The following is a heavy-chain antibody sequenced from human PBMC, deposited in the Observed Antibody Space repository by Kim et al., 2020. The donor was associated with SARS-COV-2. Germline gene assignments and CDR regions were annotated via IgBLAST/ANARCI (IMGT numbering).Heavy chain of an antibody. V-gene: IGHV1-2*02. J-gene: IGHJ3*01. D-gene: IGHD3-16*01. Sequence: ASVKVSCKASGYTFTGYYMHWVRQAPGQGLEWMGWINPNSGGTNYAQKFQGRVTMTRDTSISTAYMELSRLTSDDTAVFYCASGGLITTTTDTFDVRGQGTMVTISS. CDR3: ASGGLITTTTDTFDV. CDR1: GYTFTGYY. CDR2: INPNSGGT.